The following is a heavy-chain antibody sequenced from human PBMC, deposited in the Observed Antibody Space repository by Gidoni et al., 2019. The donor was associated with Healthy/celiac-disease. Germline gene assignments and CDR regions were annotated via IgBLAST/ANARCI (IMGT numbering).Heavy chain of an antibody. J-gene: IGHJ3*02. CDR1: GGSISSSSYY. CDR3: ASTEQWLVDDAFDI. D-gene: IGHD6-19*01. V-gene: IGHV4-39*01. CDR2: IYYSGST. Sequence: QLQLQESGPGLVKPSETLSLTCTVSGGSISSSSYYWGWIRQPPGKGLEWIGSIYYSGSTYYNPSLKSRVTISVDTSKNQSSLKLSSVTAADTAVYYCASTEQWLVDDAFDIWGQGTMVTVSS.